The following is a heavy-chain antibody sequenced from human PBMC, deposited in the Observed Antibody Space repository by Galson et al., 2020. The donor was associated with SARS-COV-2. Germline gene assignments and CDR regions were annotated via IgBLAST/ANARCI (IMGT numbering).Heavy chain of an antibody. CDR3: ARDFRSWFDP. J-gene: IGHJ5*02. CDR1: GFVFNAYS. Sequence: GESLKISCAASGFVFNAYSMDWVRQAPGKGLEWLSYISGSGSTIYYADSVKGRFTISRDNAENSLYLQMNSLRAEDTAVYYCARDFRSWFDPWGQGTLVTVSS. V-gene: IGHV3-48*04. CDR2: ISGSGSTI.